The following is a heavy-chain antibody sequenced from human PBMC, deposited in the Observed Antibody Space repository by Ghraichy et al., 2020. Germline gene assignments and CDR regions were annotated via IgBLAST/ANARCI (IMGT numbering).Heavy chain of an antibody. CDR2: ISGSGGST. V-gene: IGHV3-23*01. CDR1: GFTFSSYA. D-gene: IGHD2-15*01. CDR3: AKDSGYCSGGSCFNAYYFDY. Sequence: GGSLRLSCAASGFTFSSYAMSWVRQAPGKGLEWVSAISGSGGSTYYADSVKGRFTISRDNSKNTLYLQMNSLRAEDTAVYYCAKDSGYCSGGSCFNAYYFDYWGQGTLVTVSS. J-gene: IGHJ4*02.